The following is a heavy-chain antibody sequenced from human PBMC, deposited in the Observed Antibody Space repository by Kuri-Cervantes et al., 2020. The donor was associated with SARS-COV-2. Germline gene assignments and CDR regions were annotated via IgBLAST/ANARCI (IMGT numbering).Heavy chain of an antibody. J-gene: IGHJ6*02. Sequence: GGSLRLSCAASGFTFSSYSMNWVRQAPGKGLEWVSSISSSSSYIYYADSVKGRFTISRDNAKNSLYLQMNSLRAEDTAVYYCARGGYCSGGNCYSVYYYYYYGMDVWGQGTTVTVSS. V-gene: IGHV3-21*01. D-gene: IGHD2-15*01. CDR2: ISSSSSYI. CDR1: GFTFSSYS. CDR3: ARGGYCSGGNCYSVYYYYYYGMDV.